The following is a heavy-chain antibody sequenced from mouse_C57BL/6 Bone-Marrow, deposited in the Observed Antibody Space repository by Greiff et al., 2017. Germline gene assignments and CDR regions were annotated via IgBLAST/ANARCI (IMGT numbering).Heavy chain of an antibody. CDR1: GYTFTDYE. D-gene: IGHD1-1*01. J-gene: IGHJ3*01. V-gene: IGHV1-15*01. CDR2: IDPETGGT. CDR3: TRDDYYGSSSWFAY. Sequence: QVQLQQSGAELVRPGASVTLSCKASGYTFTDYEMHWVKQTPVHGLEWIGAIDPETGGTAYNQKFKGKAILTADKSSSTAYMELRSLTSEDSAVYYCTRDDYYGSSSWFAYWGQGTLVTVSA.